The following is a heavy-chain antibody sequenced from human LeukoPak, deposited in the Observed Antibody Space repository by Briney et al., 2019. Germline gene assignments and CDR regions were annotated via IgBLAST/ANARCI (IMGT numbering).Heavy chain of an antibody. J-gene: IGHJ4*02. CDR3: AKVGSSGWYRDYFDY. Sequence: GGSLRLSCAASGFTFSSYWMSWVRQAPGKGLEWVSAISGSGGSTYYADSVKGRFTISRDNSKNTLYLQMNSLRAEDTAVYYCAKVGSSGWYRDYFDYWGQGTLVTVSS. CDR2: ISGSGGST. CDR1: GFTFSSYW. V-gene: IGHV3-23*01. D-gene: IGHD6-19*01.